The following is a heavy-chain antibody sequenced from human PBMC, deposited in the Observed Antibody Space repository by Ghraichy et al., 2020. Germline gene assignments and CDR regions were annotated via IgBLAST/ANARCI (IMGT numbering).Heavy chain of an antibody. D-gene: IGHD2-8*02. J-gene: IGHJ5*02. CDR2: INHSGST. CDR3: ARGPHLVVVLFHNWFDP. Sequence: SETLSLTCAVYGGSFSGYYWSWIRQPPGKGLEWIGEINHSGSTNYNPSLKSRVTISVDTSKNQFSLKLSSVTAADTAVYYCARGPHLVVVLFHNWFDPWGQGTLVTVSS. CDR1: GGSFSGYY. V-gene: IGHV4-34*01.